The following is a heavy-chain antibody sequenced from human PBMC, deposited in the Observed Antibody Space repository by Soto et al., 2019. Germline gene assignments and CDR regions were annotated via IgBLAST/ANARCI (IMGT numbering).Heavy chain of an antibody. CDR2: ISAYNGNT. CDR1: GYNFTSDG. CDR3: AREIAAAGKPSDY. V-gene: IGHV1-18*04. J-gene: IGHJ4*02. D-gene: IGHD6-13*01. Sequence: QVQLVQSGAEVKKPGSSVKVSCKASGYNFTSDGISWVRQAPGQGLEWMGWISAYNGNTNYAQQLQGRVTMTTDTATSTAYMELRSVRSDDTAVYYCAREIAAAGKPSDYWGQGTLVTVSS.